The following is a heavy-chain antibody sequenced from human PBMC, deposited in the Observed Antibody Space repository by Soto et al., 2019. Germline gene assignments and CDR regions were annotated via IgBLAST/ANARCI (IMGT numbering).Heavy chain of an antibody. CDR2: IYDSVNT. V-gene: IGHV4-31*03. CDR1: GDSLSSGGHY. D-gene: IGHD3-9*01. Sequence: SETLSLTCTVSGDSLSSGGHYWSWIRQHPGKGLEWIGHIYDSVNTYYSPSLRSRVTISADMSKNQFSLNLRSVAAADTAVYYCARVDHRGYFAILTDYWGQGTLVTVSS. CDR3: ARVDHRGYFAILTDY. J-gene: IGHJ4*02.